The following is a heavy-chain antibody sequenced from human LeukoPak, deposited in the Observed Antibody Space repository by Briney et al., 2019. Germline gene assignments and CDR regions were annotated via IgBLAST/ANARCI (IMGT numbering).Heavy chain of an antibody. CDR1: GGSISTYS. Sequence: SETLSLTCTVFGGSISTYSWNWIRQSPGQGLEWIGYIKNNGGNYNNPSLKSRVTISLGTSKNQFSLKLTSVTAADTSVYYCARDAGGTWFDPWGQGTLVTVSS. CDR3: ARDAGGTWFDP. CDR2: IKNNGGN. V-gene: IGHV4-59*01. J-gene: IGHJ5*02.